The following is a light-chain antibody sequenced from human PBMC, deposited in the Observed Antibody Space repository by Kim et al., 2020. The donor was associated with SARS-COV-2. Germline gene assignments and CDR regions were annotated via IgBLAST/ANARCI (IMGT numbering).Light chain of an antibody. CDR3: QSYDNYNQV. CDR1: SGSIASNY. J-gene: IGLJ3*02. CDR2: GDD. V-gene: IGLV6-57*01. Sequence: GKTVTSSCTRSSGSIASNYVQWYQQRPGSSPTTVIYGDDQRPSGVPDRFSGSIDSSANSASLTISSLKTEDEADYYCQSYDNYNQVFGGGTKLTVL.